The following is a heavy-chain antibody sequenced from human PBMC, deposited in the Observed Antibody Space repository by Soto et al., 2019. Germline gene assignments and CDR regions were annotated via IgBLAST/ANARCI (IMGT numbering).Heavy chain of an antibody. CDR2: IYYSGST. CDR1: GGSISSSSYH. D-gene: IGHD3-22*01. CDR3: ARLLYYYDSSGYRLDP. V-gene: IGHV4-39*01. Sequence: SETLSLTCSVSGGSISSSSYHWGWIRQPPGKGLEWIGSIYYSGSTYYNPSLKSRVTVSVDTSKNQFSLKLSSVTAADTAVYYCARLLYYYDSSGYRLDPWGQGTLVTVSS. J-gene: IGHJ5*02.